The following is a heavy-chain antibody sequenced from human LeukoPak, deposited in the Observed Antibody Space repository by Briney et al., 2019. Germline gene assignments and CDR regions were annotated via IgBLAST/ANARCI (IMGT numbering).Heavy chain of an antibody. Sequence: GGSLRLSCAASGFTFSDYWMTWVRQAPGKALEWVAHIKQDGSEKYYVDSVKGRFAISRDNAKNLVYLQMNSLRAEDTAVYYCARGWNYAFRFDDWGQGTLVTAST. CDR2: IKQDGSEK. CDR3: ARGWNYAFRFDD. CDR1: GFTFSDYW. V-gene: IGHV3-7*01. D-gene: IGHD3-3*01. J-gene: IGHJ4*02.